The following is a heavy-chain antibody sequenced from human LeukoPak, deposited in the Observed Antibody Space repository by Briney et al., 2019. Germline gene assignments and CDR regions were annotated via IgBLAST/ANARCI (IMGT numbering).Heavy chain of an antibody. J-gene: IGHJ4*02. CDR1: GFTFGSYS. D-gene: IGHD1-7*01. V-gene: IGHV3-48*01. CDR2: ISSSSSTI. CDR3: ARDPTRGTT. Sequence: GGSLRLSCAASGFTFGSYSMNWVRQAPGKGLEWVSYISSSSSTIYYADSVKGRFTISRDNAKNSLYLQMNSLRAEDTAVYYCARDPTRGTTWGQGTLVTVSS.